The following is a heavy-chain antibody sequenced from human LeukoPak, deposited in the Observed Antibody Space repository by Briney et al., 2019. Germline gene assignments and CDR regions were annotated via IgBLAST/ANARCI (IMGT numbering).Heavy chain of an antibody. D-gene: IGHD5-18*01. V-gene: IGHV3-33*01. CDR3: ARDRAMVVGSSWYYDY. CDR2: IWYDGSNK. J-gene: IGHJ4*02. Sequence: GGSLRLSCAASGFTFSSYGMHWVRQAAGKGLEWVSLIWYDGSNKYYADSVKGRFTISRDNSKNTLNLQMNSLRAEDTALYYCARDRAMVVGSSWYYDYWGQGTLVTVS. CDR1: GFTFSSYG.